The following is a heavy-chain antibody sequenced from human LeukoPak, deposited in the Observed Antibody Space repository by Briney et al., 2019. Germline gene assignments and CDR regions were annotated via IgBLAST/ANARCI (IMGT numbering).Heavy chain of an antibody. CDR2: INPNSGGT. J-gene: IGHJ5*02. Sequence: ASVKVSCKASGYTFTGYYMHWVRQAPGQGLEWMGWINPNSGGTNYAQKFQGRVTMTRDTSISTAYMELSRLRSDDTAVYYCARAGVRYSSGWYSWFDPWGQGTLVTVSS. D-gene: IGHD6-19*01. CDR3: ARAGVRYSSGWYSWFDP. V-gene: IGHV1-2*02. CDR1: GYTFTGYY.